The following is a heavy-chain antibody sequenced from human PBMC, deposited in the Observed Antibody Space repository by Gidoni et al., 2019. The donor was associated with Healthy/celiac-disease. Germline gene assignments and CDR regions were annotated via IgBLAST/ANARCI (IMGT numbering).Heavy chain of an antibody. CDR1: GFTFDDYA. J-gene: IGHJ3*02. V-gene: IGHV3-9*01. Sequence: EVQLVESGGGLVQPGRSLRLSCAASGFTFDDYAMHWVRQAPGKGLEWVSGISWNSGSIGYADSVKGRFTISRDNAKNSLYLQMNSLRAEDTALYYCAKDMSGSYYASYDAFDIWGQGTMVTVSS. CDR3: AKDMSGSYYASYDAFDI. D-gene: IGHD1-26*01. CDR2: ISWNSGSI.